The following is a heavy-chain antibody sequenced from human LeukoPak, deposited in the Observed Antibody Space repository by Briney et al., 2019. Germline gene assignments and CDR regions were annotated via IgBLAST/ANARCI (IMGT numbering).Heavy chain of an antibody. CDR2: SSGSGGST. Sequence: GGSLRLSCAASGFTFSSYAISWGRGAPGKGLEWGLGSSGSGGSTYYEDAVKGRFTISRDNYKNTLYLPMNRLRAEDTAVYYCANFWSGYPSFGYWGQGNRVTVSA. CDR1: GFTFSSYA. D-gene: IGHD3-3*01. V-gene: IGHV3-23*01. J-gene: IGHJ4*02. CDR3: ANFWSGYPSFGY.